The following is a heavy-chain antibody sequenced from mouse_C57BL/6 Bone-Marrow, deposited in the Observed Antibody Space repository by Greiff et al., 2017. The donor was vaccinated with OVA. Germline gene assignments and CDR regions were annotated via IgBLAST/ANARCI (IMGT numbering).Heavy chain of an antibody. V-gene: IGHV1-81*01. D-gene: IGHD1-1*01. Sequence: QVQLQQSGAELARPGASVKLSCKASGYTFTSYGISWVKQRTGQGLEWIGEIYPRSGNTYYNEKFKGKATLTADKSSSTAYMELRSLTSEDSAVYFCARPTTVVERWYFDVWGTGTTVTVSS. CDR1: GYTFTSYG. J-gene: IGHJ1*03. CDR3: ARPTTVVERWYFDV. CDR2: IYPRSGNT.